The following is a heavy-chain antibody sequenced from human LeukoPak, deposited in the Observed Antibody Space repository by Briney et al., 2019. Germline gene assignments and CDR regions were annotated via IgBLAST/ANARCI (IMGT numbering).Heavy chain of an antibody. Sequence: GGSLRLSCVASGFTFSSYSINWVRQAPGKGLEWVSCISSISTTIYYADSVKGRFAISRDNAENSLYLQMNSLRAEDTAVYYCARSFYYDTLTGYYFFDYWGQGTLVTVSS. J-gene: IGHJ4*02. CDR1: GFTFSSYS. CDR2: ISSISTTI. CDR3: ARSFYYDTLTGYYFFDY. D-gene: IGHD3-9*01. V-gene: IGHV3-48*04.